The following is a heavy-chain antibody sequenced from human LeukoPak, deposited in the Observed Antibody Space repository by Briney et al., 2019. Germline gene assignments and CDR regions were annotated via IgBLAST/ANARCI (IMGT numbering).Heavy chain of an antibody. Sequence: SVKVSCKASGGTFSSYAISWVRQAPGQGLEWMGGIIPIFGTANYAQKFQGRVTITADESTSTAYMELSSLRSEDTAVYYCARERIRADKMGTAMVNYYYYGMDVWGQGTTVTVSS. V-gene: IGHV1-69*13. J-gene: IGHJ6*02. CDR3: ARERIRADKMGTAMVNYYYYGMDV. CDR2: IIPIFGTA. CDR1: GGTFSSYA. D-gene: IGHD5-18*01.